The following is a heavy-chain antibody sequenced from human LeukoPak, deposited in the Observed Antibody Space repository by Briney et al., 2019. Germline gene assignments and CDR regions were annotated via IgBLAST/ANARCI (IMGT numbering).Heavy chain of an antibody. CDR2: IKSKIHGGTI. CDR3: ARNSYYYDSRYDY. V-gene: IGHV3-15*01. Sequence: GGSLRLSCAASGFTFDKAWMTWVRQAPGKGLEWVGRIKSKIHGGTIDYAAPVKGRFTISRDDSENTVYLQMNSLRAEDTAVYYCARNSYYYDSRYDYWGQGTLVTVSS. D-gene: IGHD3-22*01. J-gene: IGHJ4*02. CDR1: GFTFDKAW.